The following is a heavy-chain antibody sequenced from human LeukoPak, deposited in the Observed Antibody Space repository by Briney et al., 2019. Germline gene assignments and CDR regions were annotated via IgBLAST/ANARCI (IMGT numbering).Heavy chain of an antibody. CDR3: ARGAGTPPYYYYYYMDV. V-gene: IGHV4-59*01. CDR1: GVSISSYY. J-gene: IGHJ6*03. CDR2: IYYSGST. Sequence: SETLSLTCTVSGVSISSYYWSWIRQPPGKGLEWIGYIYYSGSTNYNPALKSRVAISVDTSKNQFSLKLSSVTAADTAVYYCARGAGTPPYYYYYYMDVWGKGTTVTVSS. D-gene: IGHD1-1*01.